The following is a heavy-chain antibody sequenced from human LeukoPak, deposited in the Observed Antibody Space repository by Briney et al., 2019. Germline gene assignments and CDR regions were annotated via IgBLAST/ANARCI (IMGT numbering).Heavy chain of an antibody. CDR3: ARGPLGDEFADAFDI. CDR1: GASISSTSYC. D-gene: IGHD4-17*01. V-gene: IGHV4-61*09. J-gene: IGHJ3*02. Sequence: SQTLSLTCTVSGASISSTSYCWGWIRQPAGKGLEWIGHIHTSGSTNYNPSLKSRVTISVDTSKNQFSLKLSSVTAADTAVYYCARGPLGDEFADAFDIWGQGTMVTVSS. CDR2: IHTSGST.